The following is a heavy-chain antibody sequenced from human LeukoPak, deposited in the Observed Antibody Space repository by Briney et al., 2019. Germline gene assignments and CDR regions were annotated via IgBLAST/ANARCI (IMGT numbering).Heavy chain of an antibody. CDR3: ARDRDDFWSGYSFDY. CDR2: INPSGGVT. J-gene: IGHJ4*02. V-gene: IGHV1-46*01. Sequence: ASVKVSCKASGYTFVSYYMHWIRQAPGQGLEWMGIINPSGGVTNYAQKFQSRVTMTRDTSTSTVYMELSSLRSEDTAVYYCARDRDDFWSGYSFDYWGQGTLVTVSS. CDR1: GYTFVSYY. D-gene: IGHD3-3*01.